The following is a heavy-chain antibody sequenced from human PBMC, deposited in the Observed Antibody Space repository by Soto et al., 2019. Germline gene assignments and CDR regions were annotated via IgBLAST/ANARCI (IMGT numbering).Heavy chain of an antibody. V-gene: IGHV4-34*01. CDR3: AREERFLRSWFHX. D-gene: IGHD3-10*01. CDR2: VNHSGEA. Sequence: SDTLSVTFGVYGGSFRNYYWIWVRQPPGKGLEWILEVNHSGEATYNPSLQSRITISLDTSNRQFSLKLTSVTAADTAMYFCAREERFLRSWFHXWGQVTQFTVSX. CDR1: GGSFRNYY. J-gene: IGHJ5*02.